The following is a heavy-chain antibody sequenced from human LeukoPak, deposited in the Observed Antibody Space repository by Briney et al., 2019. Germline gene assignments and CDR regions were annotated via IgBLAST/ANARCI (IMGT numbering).Heavy chain of an antibody. CDR3: ARDLSYYYGSGRGFDY. V-gene: IGHV3-11*06. D-gene: IGHD3-10*01. Sequence: GGSLRLSCAASGFSVGATYMNWVRQTPGKGLEWLAHITSGGSDTHYADSVKGRFTISRDNAKNSLYLQMNSLRAEDTAVYYCARDLSYYYGSGRGFDYWGQGTLVTVSS. CDR2: ITSGGSDT. J-gene: IGHJ4*02. CDR1: GFSVGATY.